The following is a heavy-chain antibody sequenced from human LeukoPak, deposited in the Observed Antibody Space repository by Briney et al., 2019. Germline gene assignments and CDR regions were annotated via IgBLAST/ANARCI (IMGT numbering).Heavy chain of an antibody. D-gene: IGHD6-13*01. CDR1: GGTFSSYA. J-gene: IGHJ5*02. V-gene: IGHV1-69*13. CDR2: IIPIFGTA. Sequence: GASVEVSCKASGGTFSSYAISWVRQAPGQGLEWMGGIIPIFGTANYAQKFQGRVTITADESTSTAYMELSSLRSEDTAVYYCARLEIAAAGNRWFDPWGQETLVTVSS. CDR3: ARLEIAAAGNRWFDP.